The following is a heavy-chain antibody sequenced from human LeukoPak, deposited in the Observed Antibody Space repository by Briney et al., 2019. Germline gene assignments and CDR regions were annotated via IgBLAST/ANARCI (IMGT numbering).Heavy chain of an antibody. D-gene: IGHD6-13*01. V-gene: IGHV1-69*13. CDR2: IIPIFGTA. CDR3: AREWQQLVY. Sequence: ASVKVSCKASGYTFTGYYMHWVRQAPGQGLEWMGGIIPIFGTANYAQKFQGRVTITADESTSTAYMELSSLRSEDTAVYYCAREWQQLVYWGQGTLVTVSS. J-gene: IGHJ4*02. CDR1: GYTFTGYY.